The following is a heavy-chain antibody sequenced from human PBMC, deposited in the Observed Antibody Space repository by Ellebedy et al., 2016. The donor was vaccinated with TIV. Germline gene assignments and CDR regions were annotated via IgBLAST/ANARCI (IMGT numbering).Heavy chain of an antibody. Sequence: ESLKISCAASGFIFSSYAMAWVRQAPGKGLEWVSRISRDGDIRGYADSVKGRFTVSRDNAKNTLYLQMNGLRADDSAVYYCATDEGGSYDSWGQGTRVTVSS. CDR3: ATDEGGSYDS. J-gene: IGHJ4*02. D-gene: IGHD2-15*01. CDR2: ISRDGDIR. CDR1: GFIFSSYA. V-gene: IGHV3-74*01.